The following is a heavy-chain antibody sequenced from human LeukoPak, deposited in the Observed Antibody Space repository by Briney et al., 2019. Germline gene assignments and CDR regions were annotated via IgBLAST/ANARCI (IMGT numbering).Heavy chain of an antibody. D-gene: IGHD6-19*01. Sequence: GSLTLSCAASGFTFSSYSMNWIRQPPGKGLEWIGSIYYSGSTYYNPSLKSRVTISVDTSKNQFSLKLSSVTAADTAVYYCARHSAWAVAGRYYMDVWGKGTTVTISS. V-gene: IGHV4-39*01. CDR3: ARHSAWAVAGRYYMDV. CDR1: GFTFSSYS. J-gene: IGHJ6*03. CDR2: IYYSGST.